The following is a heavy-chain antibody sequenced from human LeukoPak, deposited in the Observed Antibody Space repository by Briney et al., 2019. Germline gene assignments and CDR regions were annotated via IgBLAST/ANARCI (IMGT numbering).Heavy chain of an antibody. D-gene: IGHD4/OR15-4a*01. CDR1: DDSFSSHY. J-gene: IGHJ6*02. V-gene: IGHV4-59*11. CDR2: ISYIGST. Sequence: SETLSLTCAVSDDSFSSHYWTWIRQPPGKGLEWIAYISYIGSTNYNPSLKSRVTISIDTSENQFSLQLTSVTAGETAVYYCAREDPQTRVPEGMDVWGQGTTVTVSS. CDR3: AREDPQTRVPEGMDV.